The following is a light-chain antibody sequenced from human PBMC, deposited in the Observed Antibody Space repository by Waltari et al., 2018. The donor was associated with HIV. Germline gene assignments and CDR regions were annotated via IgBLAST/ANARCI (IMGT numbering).Light chain of an antibody. J-gene: IGLJ2*01. Sequence: SYELTQPLSVSVALGQTARITCGGNNIGSKNVHWYQHKPGLAPVLVIYRDSNRSSGIPARFSASNSGNTATLTISRAQAGDEADYYCQVWDSSTGVFGGGTKLTFL. V-gene: IGLV3-9*01. CDR3: QVWDSSTGV. CDR2: RDS. CDR1: NIGSKN.